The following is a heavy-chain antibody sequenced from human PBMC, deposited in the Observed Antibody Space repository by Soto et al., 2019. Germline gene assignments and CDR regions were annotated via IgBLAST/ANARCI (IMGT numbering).Heavy chain of an antibody. CDR3: ASPGYCSDGTCYPDY. D-gene: IGHD2-15*01. CDR2: IHHSGST. Sequence: SETLSLTCAVYGGSLSGSYWSWIRQPPGTGLEWIGEIHHSGSTYYNPSLKSRVTLSVGTSKNQFSLKLNSVTAADTAVYYCASPGYCSDGTCYPDYWGQGTLVTVSS. V-gene: IGHV4-34*01. J-gene: IGHJ4*02. CDR1: GGSLSGSY.